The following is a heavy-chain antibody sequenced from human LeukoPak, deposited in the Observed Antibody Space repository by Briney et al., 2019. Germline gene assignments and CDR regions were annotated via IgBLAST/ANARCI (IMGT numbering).Heavy chain of an antibody. D-gene: IGHD2-2*01. CDR1: GFTFSDYY. CDR2: ISSSGSTI. CDR3: AKGHCSSTSCENDY. V-gene: IGHV3-11*01. Sequence: GGSLRLSCAASGFTFSDYYMSWIRQAPGKGLEWVSYISSSGSTIYYADSVKGRFTISRDNAKNSLYLQMNSLRAEDMALYYCAKGHCSSTSCENDYWGQGTLVTVSS. J-gene: IGHJ4*02.